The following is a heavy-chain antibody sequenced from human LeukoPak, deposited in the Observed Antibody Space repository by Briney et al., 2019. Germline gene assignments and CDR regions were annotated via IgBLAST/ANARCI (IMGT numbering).Heavy chain of an antibody. J-gene: IGHJ4*02. D-gene: IGHD6-13*01. CDR1: GGSFSGYY. Sequence: PSETLSLTCAVYGGSFSGYYWSWIRQPPGKGLEWIGEINHSGSTNYNPSLKRRGTISVDTSKNQFSLKLSSVTAADTAVYYCARYSAAAASYFDYWGQGTLVTVSS. V-gene: IGHV4-34*01. CDR2: INHSGST. CDR3: ARYSAAAASYFDY.